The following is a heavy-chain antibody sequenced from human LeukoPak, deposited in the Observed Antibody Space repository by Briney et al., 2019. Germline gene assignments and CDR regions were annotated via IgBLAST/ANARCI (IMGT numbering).Heavy chain of an antibody. CDR2: IYTSGST. Sequence: SETLSLTCTVSGGSISSGSYYWSWIRQLAGKGLEWIGRIYTSGSTNYNPSLKSRVTISVDTSKNQFSLKLSSVTAADTAVYYCARGDYDILTGYLNWFDPWGQGTLVTVSS. CDR3: ARGDYDILTGYLNWFDP. CDR1: GGSISSGSYY. J-gene: IGHJ5*02. V-gene: IGHV4-61*02. D-gene: IGHD3-9*01.